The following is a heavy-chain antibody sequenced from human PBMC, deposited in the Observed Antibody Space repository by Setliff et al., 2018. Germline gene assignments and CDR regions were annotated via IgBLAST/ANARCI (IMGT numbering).Heavy chain of an antibody. CDR3: ARERYFDWFFED. CDR2: IYFNGNT. Sequence: SETLSLTCNVSGGSISTSNYHWGWVRQPPGKGLEWIANIYFNGNTVKQPYLKSRVSISRDTSTNQFSLKLGSVTAADTAVYYCARERYFDWFFEDWGHGTLVTVSS. CDR1: GGSISTSNYH. J-gene: IGHJ4*01. V-gene: IGHV4-39*07. D-gene: IGHD3-9*01.